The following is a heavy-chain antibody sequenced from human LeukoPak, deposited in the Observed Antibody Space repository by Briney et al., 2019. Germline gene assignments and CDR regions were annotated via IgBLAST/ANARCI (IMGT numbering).Heavy chain of an antibody. CDR2: TYYRSKWYN. CDR3: VRELYFGSGTYYPAFDS. D-gene: IGHD3-10*01. Sequence: PSQTLSLTCAISRDTVSTNSAAWDWIRQSPSRGLEWLGRTYYRSKWYNDYAVSVKSRITINPDTSKNQFSLQLNAVTPEDTAVYFCVRELYFGSGTYYPAFDSWGQGTLVTVSS. J-gene: IGHJ4*02. CDR1: RDTVSTNSAA. V-gene: IGHV6-1*01.